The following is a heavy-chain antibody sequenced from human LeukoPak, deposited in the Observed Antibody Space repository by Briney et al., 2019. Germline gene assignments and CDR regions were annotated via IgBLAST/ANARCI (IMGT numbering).Heavy chain of an antibody. CDR1: GYTFSDYF. CDR2: INPKIGGT. CDR3: VRDLFTPRDL. D-gene: IGHD2-15*01. Sequence: ASVKVSCKASGYTFSDYFIHWVRQSPGQGLEWMGWINPKIGGTDYAHKFQGRVTMTRDTSISTAYRELSGLRSDDSAIYYCVRDLFTPRDLWGQGTLVTVSS. J-gene: IGHJ5*02. V-gene: IGHV1-2*02.